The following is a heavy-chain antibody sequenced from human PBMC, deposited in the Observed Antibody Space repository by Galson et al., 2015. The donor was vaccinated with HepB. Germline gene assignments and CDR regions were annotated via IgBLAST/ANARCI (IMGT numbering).Heavy chain of an antibody. V-gene: IGHV1-3*01. D-gene: IGHD3-10*01. CDR2: INAGSGNT. Sequence: SVKVSCKASGYTFTSYAMHWVRQAPGQRLEWMGWINAGSGNTKYSQKFQGRVTITRDTSASTAYMELSSLRSEDTAVYYCARLVVRGVHFDYWGQETLVTVSS. J-gene: IGHJ4*02. CDR1: GYTFTSYA. CDR3: ARLVVRGVHFDY.